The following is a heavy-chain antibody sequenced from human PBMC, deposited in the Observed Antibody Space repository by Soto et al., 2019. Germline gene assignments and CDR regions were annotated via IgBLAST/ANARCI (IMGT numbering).Heavy chain of an antibody. V-gene: IGHV5-10-1*01. CDR2: IDPSDSYT. Sequence: EVQLVQSGAEVKKPGESLSICCKGSGYSFTSYWISWVRQMPGKGLEWMGRIDPSDSYTNYSPSFQGHVTISADKSISTAYLQWSSLKASDTAMYYCAASGGSTVTSLDYWGQGTLVTVSS. J-gene: IGHJ4*02. CDR1: GYSFTSYW. D-gene: IGHD4-17*01. CDR3: AASGGSTVTSLDY.